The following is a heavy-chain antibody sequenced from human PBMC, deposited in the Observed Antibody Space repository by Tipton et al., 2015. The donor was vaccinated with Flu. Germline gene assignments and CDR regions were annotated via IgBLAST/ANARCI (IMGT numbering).Heavy chain of an antibody. Sequence: TLSLTYTASSGSIRSTNYFCAWIRQPPGKRLELIGSIYPSGTTYYNPSLKSRVTISVDTSKSQFSLMLRSVTAADTAVYYCARLSYYDVDLKNWYFEYWGQGTLVTVSS. CDR1: SGSIRSTNYF. V-gene: IGHV4-39*01. D-gene: IGHD3-10*02. CDR2: IYPSGTT. J-gene: IGHJ4*02. CDR3: ARLSYYDVDLKNWYFEY.